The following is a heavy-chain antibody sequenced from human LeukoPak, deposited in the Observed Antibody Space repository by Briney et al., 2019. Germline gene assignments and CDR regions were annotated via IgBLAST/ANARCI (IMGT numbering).Heavy chain of an antibody. Sequence: GGSLRLSCAASGFTFSSYSMNWVRQAPGKGLEWVSSISSSSSYIYYADSVKGRFTISRDNAKNSLYLQMNSLRAEDTAVYYCARDLSREYRFVAARRWDYYMDVWGKGTTVTVSS. CDR2: ISSSSSYI. CDR3: ARDLSREYRFVAARRWDYYMDV. CDR1: GFTFSSYS. J-gene: IGHJ6*03. V-gene: IGHV3-21*01. D-gene: IGHD6-6*01.